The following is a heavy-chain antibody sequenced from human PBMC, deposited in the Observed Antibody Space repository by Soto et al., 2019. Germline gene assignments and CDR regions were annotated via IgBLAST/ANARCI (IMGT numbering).Heavy chain of an antibody. D-gene: IGHD3-3*01. V-gene: IGHV4-59*01. CDR2: IYYSGST. J-gene: IGHJ4*02. CDR1: GGSISSYY. CDR3: VGAGITIFGVAFDY. Sequence: SETLSLTCTVSGGSISSYYWSWIRQPPGKGLEWIGYIYYSGSTNYNPSLKSRVTISVDTSKNQFSLKLSSVTAADTAVYYCVGAGITIFGVAFDYWGQGTLVTVSS.